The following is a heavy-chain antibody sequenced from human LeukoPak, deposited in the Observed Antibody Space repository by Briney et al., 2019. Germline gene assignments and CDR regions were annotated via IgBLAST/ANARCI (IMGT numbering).Heavy chain of an antibody. CDR1: GGPISSHY. CDR3: AGVNSSSWYWGRTYNWFDP. D-gene: IGHD6-13*01. J-gene: IGHJ5*02. Sequence: SETLPLTCSASGGPISSHYWRWIRQPPGKGLEGLGNIYYSGNPNYNPSPKSRVTISVDTSKNQFSLKLSSVTAADTAVYYCAGVNSSSWYWGRTYNWFDPWGQGTLVTVSS. V-gene: IGHV4-59*11. CDR2: IYYSGNP.